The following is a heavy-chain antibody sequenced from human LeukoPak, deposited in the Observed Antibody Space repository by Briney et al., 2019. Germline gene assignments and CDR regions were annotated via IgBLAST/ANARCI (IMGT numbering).Heavy chain of an antibody. CDR2: IYYSGST. CDR3: ARDGSLSQAFDI. CDR1: GGSISSGGYY. J-gene: IGHJ3*02. V-gene: IGHV4-31*03. Sequence: TSETLSLTCTVSGGSISSGGYYWSWIRQHPGEGLEWIGYIYYSGSTYYNPSLKSRVTISVDTSKNQFSLKLSSVTAADTAVYYCARDGSLSQAFDIWGQGTMVTVSS. D-gene: IGHD2/OR15-2a*01.